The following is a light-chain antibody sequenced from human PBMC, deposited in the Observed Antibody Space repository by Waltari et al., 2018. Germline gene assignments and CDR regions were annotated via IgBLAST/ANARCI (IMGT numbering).Light chain of an antibody. CDR1: QSVSTTS. CDR2: GGS. CDR3: QQYGSSPLFA. J-gene: IGKJ3*01. V-gene: IGKV3-20*01. Sequence: EIVLTKSPGTLSLSPGETATLSCRASQSVSTTSLGWYQQKPGQAPRLLIYGGSRRATGIPDRFRGSGSGIDFTLTISRLEPEDFAVYYCQQYGSSPLFAFGPGTKVDIK.